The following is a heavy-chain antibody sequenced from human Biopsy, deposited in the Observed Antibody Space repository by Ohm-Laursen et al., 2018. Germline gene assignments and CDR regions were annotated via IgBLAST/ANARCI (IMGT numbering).Heavy chain of an antibody. Sequence: SETLSLTWSVSGGSIISYYWTWIRQPPGKGLEWIGHVYNGGITNYNPSLKSRVTISKDTSKNQFSLQVNSVTAADMAVYYCARTPRDSFWSGSYKRGLWFDPWGQGTLVIVSS. CDR1: GGSIISYY. D-gene: IGHD3-3*01. CDR2: VYNGGIT. CDR3: ARTPRDSFWSGSYKRGLWFDP. V-gene: IGHV4-59*01. J-gene: IGHJ5*02.